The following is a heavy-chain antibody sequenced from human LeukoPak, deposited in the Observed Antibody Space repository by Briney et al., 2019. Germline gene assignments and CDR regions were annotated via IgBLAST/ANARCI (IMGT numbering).Heavy chain of an antibody. CDR2: INWNGGST. D-gene: IGHD1-26*01. V-gene: IGHV3-20*04. J-gene: IGHJ4*02. CDR3: ARARVGVGATTHHFDY. Sequence: GGSLRLSCAASGFTFDDYGMSWVRHAPGKGLEWVSGINWNGGSTGYADSVKGRFTISRDNAKNSLYLQMNSLRAEDTALYYCARARVGVGATTHHFDYWGQGTLVTVSS. CDR1: GFTFDDYG.